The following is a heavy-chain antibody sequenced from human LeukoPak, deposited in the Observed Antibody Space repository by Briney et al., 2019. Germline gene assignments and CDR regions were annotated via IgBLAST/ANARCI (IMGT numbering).Heavy chain of an antibody. CDR3: ARDLGALTSSWYYLSYY. CDR2: INCYNGNT. D-gene: IGHD6-13*01. V-gene: IGHV1-18*04. CDR1: GHNFNHNG. Sequence: GASVKVSCKASGHNFNHNGISWVRQAPGQGLEWMGWINCYNGNTKYSQKIQGRVTMTKDTSTSTVYMELRSLRSDDTAVYYCARDLGALTSSWYYLSYYWGQGTLVTVSS. J-gene: IGHJ4*02.